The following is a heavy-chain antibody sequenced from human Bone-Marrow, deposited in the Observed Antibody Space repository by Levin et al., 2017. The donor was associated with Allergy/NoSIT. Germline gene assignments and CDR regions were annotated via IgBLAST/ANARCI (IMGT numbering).Heavy chain of an antibody. J-gene: IGHJ4*02. CDR2: IYSEGTT. V-gene: IGHV3-66*01. D-gene: IGHD2-8*02. Sequence: RAGGSLRLSCVASGFTVSSNYMRWVRQAPGKGLEWVSLIYSEGTTDYADSVKGRFTISRDKSKNTLYLQMNSLRVEDTAVYYCARDGGVQVGGDYVGQGTLVTVSS. CDR3: ARDGGVQVGGDY. CDR1: GFTVSSNY.